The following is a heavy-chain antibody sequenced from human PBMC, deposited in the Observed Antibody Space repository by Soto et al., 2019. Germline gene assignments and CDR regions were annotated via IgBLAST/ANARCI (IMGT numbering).Heavy chain of an antibody. Sequence: GGSLRLSCAASGFTFSNYAMNWVRQAPGKGLEWVSGIGGSGASTNYADSVKGRFTISRDNSKNTLYLHMNGLRAEDTAVYYCAKARAQYYDFWSGYPVDYWXQGTLVTVSS. D-gene: IGHD3-3*01. V-gene: IGHV3-23*01. CDR2: IGGSGAST. CDR3: AKARAQYYDFWSGYPVDY. CDR1: GFTFSNYA. J-gene: IGHJ4*02.